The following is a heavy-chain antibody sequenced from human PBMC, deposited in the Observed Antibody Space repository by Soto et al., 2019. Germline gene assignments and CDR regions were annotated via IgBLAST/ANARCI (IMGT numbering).Heavy chain of an antibody. CDR3: ARETGAHNWYFDL. Sequence: ASVKVSCKASGYTFTGYYMHWVRQAPGQGLEWMGWINPNSGGTNYAQKFQGWVTMTRDTSISTAYMELSRLRSDDTAVYYCARETGAHNWYFDLWGRGTLVTVSS. J-gene: IGHJ2*01. CDR2: INPNSGGT. CDR1: GYTFTGYY. V-gene: IGHV1-2*04.